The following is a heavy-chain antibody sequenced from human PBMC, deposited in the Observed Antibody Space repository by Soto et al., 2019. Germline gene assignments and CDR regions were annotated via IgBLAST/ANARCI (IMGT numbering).Heavy chain of an antibody. CDR2: ISAYNGNT. D-gene: IGHD6-13*01. Sequence: QVQLVQSGAEVKKPGASVKVSCKASGYTFTSYGISWVRQAPGQGLERMGWISAYNGNTNYAQKLQGRVTMTTATSKSTAYMELRSLRSDDTAVYYCARARSPIAAAGTDYWGQGTLVTVSS. CDR3: ARARSPIAAAGTDY. V-gene: IGHV1-18*01. J-gene: IGHJ4*02. CDR1: GYTFTSYG.